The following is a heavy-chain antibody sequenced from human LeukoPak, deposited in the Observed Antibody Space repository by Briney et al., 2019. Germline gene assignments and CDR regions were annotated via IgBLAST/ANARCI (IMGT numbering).Heavy chain of an antibody. CDR1: GFPFSSYG. CDR3: AKDRGYSSRCLDY. V-gene: IGHV3-30*02. CDR2: IRYDGSNK. Sequence: GGSLRLSCAASGFPFSSYGMHWVRQAPGKGLGWVAFIRYDGSNKYYADSVKGLFTISRDNSKNTLYLQMNSLRAEDTAVYYCAKDRGYSSRCLDYWGQGTLVTVSS. D-gene: IGHD5-18*01. J-gene: IGHJ4*02.